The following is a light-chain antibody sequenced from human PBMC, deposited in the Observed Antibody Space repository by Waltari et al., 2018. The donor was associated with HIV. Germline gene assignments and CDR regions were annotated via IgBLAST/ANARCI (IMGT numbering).Light chain of an antibody. CDR1: QSISNY. Sequence: DIQMTQSPSSLSASVGDRVTITCRASQSISNYLNWYQQKPGKAPKLLIYAASSLQSGVPSNFSGSGAGTDFTLTISMLQPEDFATYYCQHSYSTPGTFGQGTKVEIK. CDR2: AAS. CDR3: QHSYSTPGT. J-gene: IGKJ1*01. V-gene: IGKV1-39*01.